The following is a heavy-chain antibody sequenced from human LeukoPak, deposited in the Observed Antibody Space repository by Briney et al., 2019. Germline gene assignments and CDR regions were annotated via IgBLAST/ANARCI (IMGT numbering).Heavy chain of an antibody. CDR3: ARAGGYGLIDY. J-gene: IGHJ4*02. D-gene: IGHD5-18*01. CDR1: GDSISTSNSY. Sequence: SETLSLTCTVSGDSISTSNSYWGWIRQPPGKGLEWIGSIYYSGNTYYNASLKSRVTISLDTSKNQFSLKVGSMTAADTAVYYCARAGGYGLIDYWGQGTMVTVSS. CDR2: IYYSGNT. V-gene: IGHV4-39*07.